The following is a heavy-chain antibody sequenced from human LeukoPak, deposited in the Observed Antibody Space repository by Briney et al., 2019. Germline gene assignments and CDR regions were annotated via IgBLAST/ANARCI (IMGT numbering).Heavy chain of an antibody. CDR3: ARGRIVVVPAAKGPGFDY. V-gene: IGHV4-34*01. CDR1: GGSFSGYY. J-gene: IGHJ4*02. Sequence: SETLSLTCAVYGGSFSGYYWSWIRQPPGKGLEWIGEIYHSGSTNYNPSLKSRVTISVDTSKNQFSLKLSSVTAADTAVYYCARGRIVVVPAAKGPGFDYWGQGTLVTVSS. CDR2: IYHSGST. D-gene: IGHD2-2*01.